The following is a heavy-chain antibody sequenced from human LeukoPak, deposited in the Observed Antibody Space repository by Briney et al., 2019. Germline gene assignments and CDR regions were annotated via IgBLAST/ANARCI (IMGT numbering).Heavy chain of an antibody. V-gene: IGHV4-4*07. Sequence: SETLSLTCTVSSASISSYYWSWIRQPAGKGLEWIGRIYVSGSTNYNPSLNSRVTMSLDKSKNQFSLKLSSVTAADTAVYYCARNGSPYYYGSGTSLLFDYWGRGTLVTVSS. CDR1: SASISSYY. CDR3: ARNGSPYYYGSGTSLLFDY. J-gene: IGHJ4*02. CDR2: IYVSGST. D-gene: IGHD3-10*01.